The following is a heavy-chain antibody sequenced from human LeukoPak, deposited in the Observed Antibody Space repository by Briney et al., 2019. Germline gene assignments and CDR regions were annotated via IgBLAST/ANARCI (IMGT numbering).Heavy chain of an antibody. CDR3: ARDPSSDSSWMRFDY. V-gene: IGHV1-46*01. J-gene: IGHJ4*02. CDR2: INPSGGST. D-gene: IGHD6-13*01. CDR1: GYTFTSYY. Sequence: WASVKVSCKASGYTFTSYYMHWVRQAPGQGLEWMGIINPSGGSTSYAQKFQGRVTMTRDTSTSTVYMELSSLRSEDTAVYYCARDPSSDSSWMRFDYWGQGTLATVSS.